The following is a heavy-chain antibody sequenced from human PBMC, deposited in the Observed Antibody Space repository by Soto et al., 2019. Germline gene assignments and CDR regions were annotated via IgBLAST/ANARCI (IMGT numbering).Heavy chain of an antibody. J-gene: IGHJ3*02. CDR2: IYYRGTT. CDR3: ARVSEYSNFMTFDI. V-gene: IGHV4-59*01. Sequence: QVQLQESGPGLVKPSETLSLTCTVSGASISSYYWSWIRQPPGKGLEWIGYIYYRGTTNYTPSLKSRGSISVATSNNHFALKLSSVTAADTAVYYCARVSEYSNFMTFDIWGQGTMVTVSS. CDR1: GASISSYY. D-gene: IGHD4-4*01.